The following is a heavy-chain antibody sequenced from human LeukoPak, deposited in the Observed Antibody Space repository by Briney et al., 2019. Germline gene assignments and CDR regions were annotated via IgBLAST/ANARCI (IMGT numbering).Heavy chain of an antibody. CDR3: ARLSEDFWSGYSFFDY. CDR1: GYSFTSYW. V-gene: IGHV5-51*01. D-gene: IGHD3-3*01. Sequence: GESLKISCKGSGYSFTSYWIGLVRQMPGKGLEWMGIIYPGDSDTRYSPSFQGQVTISADKSISTAYLQWSSLKASDTAMYYCARLSEDFWSGYSFFDYWGQGTLVTVSS. CDR2: IYPGDSDT. J-gene: IGHJ4*02.